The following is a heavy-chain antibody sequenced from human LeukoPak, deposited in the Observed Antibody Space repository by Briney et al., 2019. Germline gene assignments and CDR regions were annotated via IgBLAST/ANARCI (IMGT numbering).Heavy chain of an antibody. CDR3: AVFYSSSWYSHEGYYYGMDV. V-gene: IGHV4-4*07. CDR1: GGSISSYY. CDR2: IYTSGST. J-gene: IGHJ6*02. D-gene: IGHD6-13*01. Sequence: SETLSLTCAVSGGSISSYYWSWIRQPAGKGLEWIGRIYTSGSTNYNPSLKSRVTMSVDTSKNQFSLKLSSVTAADTAVYYCAVFYSSSWYSHEGYYYGMDVWGQGTTVTVSS.